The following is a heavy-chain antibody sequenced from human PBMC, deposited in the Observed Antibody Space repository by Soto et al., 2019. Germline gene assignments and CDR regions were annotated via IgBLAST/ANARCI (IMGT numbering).Heavy chain of an antibody. V-gene: IGHV3-21*01. CDR3: ARSQVIASRPYYFDY. CDR2: IGSSGTNI. D-gene: IGHD2-21*01. J-gene: IGHJ4*02. Sequence: EVQLVESGGGLVKPGGSLRLSCAASGFTFTTYSVNWVRQAPGKGLEWVSSIGSSGTNIYYADSVKGRFTISRDNAKNSLYLQMNSLRAEDTAVYYCARSQVIASRPYYFDYWGQGMLVTVSS. CDR1: GFTFTTYS.